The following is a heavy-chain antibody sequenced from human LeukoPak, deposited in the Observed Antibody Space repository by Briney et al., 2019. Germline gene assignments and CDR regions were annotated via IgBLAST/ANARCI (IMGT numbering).Heavy chain of an antibody. CDR3: ARDVVEAYYYDSSGYYYEDAFDI. Sequence: ASVKVSCKASGYTFTSYYMHWVRQAPGQGLEWMGIINPSGGRTSYAQKFQGRVTMTRDTSTSTVYMELSSLRSEDTAVYYCARDVVEAYYYDSSGYYYEDAFDIWGQGTMVTVSS. CDR1: GYTFTSYY. V-gene: IGHV1-46*01. CDR2: INPSGGRT. J-gene: IGHJ3*02. D-gene: IGHD3-22*01.